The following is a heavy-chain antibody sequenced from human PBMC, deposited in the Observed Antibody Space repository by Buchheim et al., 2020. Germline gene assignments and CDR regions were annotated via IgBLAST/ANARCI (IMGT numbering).Heavy chain of an antibody. Sequence: QVQLVESGGGVVQPGRSLRLSCAASGFTFSSYAMHWVRQAPGKGLEWVAVISYDGSNKYYADSVKGRFTISRDNSKNTLYLQMNSLRAEDTAVYYCAGEGWMVMVEPGYYFDYWGQGTL. J-gene: IGHJ4*02. CDR3: AGEGWMVMVEPGYYFDY. CDR1: GFTFSSYA. D-gene: IGHD2-8*01. V-gene: IGHV3-30*04. CDR2: ISYDGSNK.